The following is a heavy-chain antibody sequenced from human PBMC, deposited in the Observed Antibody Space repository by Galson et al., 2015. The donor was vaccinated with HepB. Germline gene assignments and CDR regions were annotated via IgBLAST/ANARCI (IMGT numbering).Heavy chain of an antibody. CDR3: ARGIYDSSAYFFDY. CDR2: IYPRDSNT. V-gene: IGHV5-51*01. CDR1: GYMFANYW. Sequence: QSGAEVKKPGESLKISCKGSGYMFANYWIAWVRQMPGKGLEWMGLIYPRDSNTRYSPSFQGQVTFSVDKSISTAYLQWSSLKASDTAMYYCARGIYDSSAYFFDYWGQGTLVTVSS. D-gene: IGHD3-22*01. J-gene: IGHJ4*02.